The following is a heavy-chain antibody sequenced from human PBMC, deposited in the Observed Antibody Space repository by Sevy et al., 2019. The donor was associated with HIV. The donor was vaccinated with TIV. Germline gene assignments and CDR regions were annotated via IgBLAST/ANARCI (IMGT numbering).Heavy chain of an antibody. CDR2: ISAYNGNT. D-gene: IGHD3-22*01. Sequence: ASVKVSCKASGYTFTSYGISWVRQAPGQGLEWMGWISAYNGNTNYAQKLQGRVTMTTDTSTSTAYMELRSLRSDDTAVYYWARDERHYYDRRGYYRDYYYYGMDVWGQGTTVTVSS. CDR1: GYTFTSYG. V-gene: IGHV1-18*01. J-gene: IGHJ6*02. CDR3: ARDERHYYDRRGYYRDYYYYGMDV.